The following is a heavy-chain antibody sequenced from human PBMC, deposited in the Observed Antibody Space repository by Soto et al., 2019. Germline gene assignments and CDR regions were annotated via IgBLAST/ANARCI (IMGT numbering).Heavy chain of an antibody. D-gene: IGHD1-26*01. Sequence: QVQLVQSGAXVKKPGSSVKVSCRASGDAFTNYIFDWVRQAPGQGLEWMGGIIPMFGTPKYAQTFQDRVTISADVSTGTAYLELTSLRFDDTAVYYCARGRDQPPVGLYFDSWGEGTRVTVSS. CDR1: GDAFTNYI. V-gene: IGHV1-69*01. J-gene: IGHJ4*02. CDR2: IIPMFGTP. CDR3: ARGRDQPPVGLYFDS.